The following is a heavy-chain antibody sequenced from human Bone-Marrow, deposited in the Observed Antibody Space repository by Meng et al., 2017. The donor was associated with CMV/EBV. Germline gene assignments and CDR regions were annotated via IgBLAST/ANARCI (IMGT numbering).Heavy chain of an antibody. Sequence: SETLSLTCIVSGGSINNYFWTWIRQPPGRGLEWIGYIYYSGTANYNPSLKSRVTMSVDTSRNQFSLKVNSVTAADTAVYYCARGQNTILGPVIMPAYWGQGTLVTVSS. CDR1: GGSINNYF. CDR3: ARGQNTILGPVIMPAY. V-gene: IGHV4-59*01. J-gene: IGHJ4*02. D-gene: IGHD3-3*01. CDR2: IYYSGTA.